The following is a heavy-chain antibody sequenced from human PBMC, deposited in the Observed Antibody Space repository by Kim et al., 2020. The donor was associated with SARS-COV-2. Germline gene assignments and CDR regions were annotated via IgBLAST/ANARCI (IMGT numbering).Heavy chain of an antibody. V-gene: IGHV4-39*01. CDR1: GGSISSTSYH. Sequence: SETLSLTCTVSGGSISSTSYHWGWIRQPPGKGLEWIASIYYRGTTYYNPSLKGRVTTSVDTSKNQFSLKVSSVTASDTAVYYCARHTADLVGIYYFDCWGRGTLVTVSS. D-gene: IGHD2-15*01. J-gene: IGHJ4*02. CDR3: ARHTADLVGIYYFDC. CDR2: IYYRGTT.